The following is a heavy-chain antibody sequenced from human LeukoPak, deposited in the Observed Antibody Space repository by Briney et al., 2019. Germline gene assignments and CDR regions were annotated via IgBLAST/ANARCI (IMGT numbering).Heavy chain of an antibody. CDR3: ATSVDTALDFDY. Sequence: GGSLRLSCAASGFTFSDYHMRWIRQAPGKGLEWVSYISSSSTYTNYADSVKGRFTIYRDNAKNLLYLQMNSLRAEDTAVYYCATSVDTALDFDYWGQGTLVTVSS. V-gene: IGHV3-11*03. CDR1: GFTFSDYH. J-gene: IGHJ4*02. D-gene: IGHD5-18*01. CDR2: ISSSSTYT.